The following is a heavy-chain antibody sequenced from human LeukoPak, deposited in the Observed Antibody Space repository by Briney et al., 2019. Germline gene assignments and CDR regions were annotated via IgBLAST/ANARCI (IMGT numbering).Heavy chain of an antibody. V-gene: IGHV1-2*02. D-gene: IGHD3-22*01. CDR2: INPNSGGT. CDR1: GYTFTGYY. Sequence: ASVKVSCKASGYTFTGYYMHWVRQAPGQGLEWMGWINPNSGGTNYAQKFQGRVTMTRDTSISTAYMELSRLRSDDTAVYYCARGEAYCYDSSGYPPADYWGQGTLVTVSS. J-gene: IGHJ4*02. CDR3: ARGEAYCYDSSGYPPADY.